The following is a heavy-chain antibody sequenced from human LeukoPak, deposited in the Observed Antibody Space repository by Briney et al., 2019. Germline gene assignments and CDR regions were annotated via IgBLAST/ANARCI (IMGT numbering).Heavy chain of an antibody. CDR1: GYTFTSYG. Sequence: SVKVSCKASGYTFTSYGISWVRQAPGQGLEWMGGIIPIFGSANYAQKFQGRVTITADKSTSTAYMELSSLRSEDTAMYYCARSEFFCSGGTCDLLYYFDYWGQGTLVTVSS. CDR3: ARSEFFCSGGTCDLLYYFDY. J-gene: IGHJ4*02. CDR2: IIPIFGSA. D-gene: IGHD2-15*01. V-gene: IGHV1-69*06.